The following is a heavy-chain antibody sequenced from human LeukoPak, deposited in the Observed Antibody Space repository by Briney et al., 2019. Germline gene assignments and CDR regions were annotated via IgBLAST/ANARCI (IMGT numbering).Heavy chain of an antibody. CDR1: GGTFSSYA. D-gene: IGHD2-2*01. J-gene: IGHJ4*02. Sequence: ASVKVSCTASGGTFSSYAISWVRQAPGQGLEWMGGIIPIFGTANYAQKFQGRVTITADESTSTAYMELSSLRSEDTAVYYCAREDCSSTSCYPYYFDYWGQGTLVTVSS. V-gene: IGHV1-69*13. CDR2: IIPIFGTA. CDR3: AREDCSSTSCYPYYFDY.